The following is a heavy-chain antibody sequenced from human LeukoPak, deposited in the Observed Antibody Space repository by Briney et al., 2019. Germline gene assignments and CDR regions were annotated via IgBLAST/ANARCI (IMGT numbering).Heavy chain of an antibody. J-gene: IGHJ6*02. CDR1: GFTFDDYA. CDR3: AKDGSGSYYLDYYGMDV. V-gene: IGHV3-9*01. Sequence: GGSLRLSCAASGFTFDDYAMHWVRQAPGKGLEWVSGISWNSGSIGYADSVKGRFTISRDNAKNSLYLQMNSLRAEDTALYYCAKDGSGSYYLDYYGMDVWGQGTTVTVSS. D-gene: IGHD3-10*01. CDR2: ISWNSGSI.